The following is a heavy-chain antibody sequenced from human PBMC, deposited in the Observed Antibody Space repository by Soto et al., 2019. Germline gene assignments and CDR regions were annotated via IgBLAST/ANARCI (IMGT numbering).Heavy chain of an antibody. V-gene: IGHV3-23*01. CDR2: ISGSGGSI. D-gene: IGHD1-1*01. J-gene: IGHJ6*02. CDR1: GFTFSTYA. Sequence: LRLSCAASGFTFSTYAMNWVRQAPGNGLEWVSAISGSGGSIHYADSVKGQFTISRDNSKNTLYLQMNSLRDEDTAVYHCVKGYWKGDVWGQGTTVTVSS. CDR3: VKGYWKGDV.